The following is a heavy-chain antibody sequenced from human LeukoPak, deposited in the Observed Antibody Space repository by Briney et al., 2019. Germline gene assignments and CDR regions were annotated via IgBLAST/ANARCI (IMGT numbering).Heavy chain of an antibody. CDR2: ISGSGSPI. D-gene: IGHD3-3*01. CDR1: GLKFSDSY. CDR3: ARAPLYYDFWSGYSVSYYYYYGMDV. Sequence: GGSLRLSCVVSGLKFSDSYMSWIRQAPGKGLEWITYISGSGSPIYYADSVKGRFTISRDNAKNSLYLQMNSLRAEDTAVYYCARAPLYYDFWSGYSVSYYYYYGMDVWGQGTTVTVSS. V-gene: IGHV3-11*04. J-gene: IGHJ6*02.